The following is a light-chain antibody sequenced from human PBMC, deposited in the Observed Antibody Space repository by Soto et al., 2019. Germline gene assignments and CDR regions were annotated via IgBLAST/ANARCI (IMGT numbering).Light chain of an antibody. CDR3: SPYRVGGSYV. J-gene: IGLJ1*01. Sequence: QSVLTQPASVSGSPGQSITISCSGTSSDVGRHNAVSWYQQHPGKVPQLMIYDVSIRPSGISDRLSASKSGNMASLTISGLQAEDEADYYYSPYRVGGSYVFGTGTKVTVL. CDR1: SSDVGRHNA. V-gene: IGLV2-14*03. CDR2: DVS.